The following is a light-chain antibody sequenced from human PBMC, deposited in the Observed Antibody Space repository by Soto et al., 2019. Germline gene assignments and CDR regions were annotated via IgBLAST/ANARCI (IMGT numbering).Light chain of an antibody. Sequence: ILFTQSPSSLSASVEDRVTITCRASQGIDSSLAWYQKKPGKAPKLLIFAASSLQSGVPSRFSGSGSGTDFTLTISSLQPEDFATYYCQQLHDYPITFGQGTRLEIK. CDR3: QQLHDYPIT. J-gene: IGKJ5*01. CDR2: AAS. V-gene: IGKV1-9*01. CDR1: QGIDSS.